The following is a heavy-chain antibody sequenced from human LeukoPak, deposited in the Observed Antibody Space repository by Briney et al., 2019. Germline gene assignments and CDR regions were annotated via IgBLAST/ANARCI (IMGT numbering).Heavy chain of an antibody. CDR1: GFTFSSYE. Sequence: GGSLRLSCAASGFTFSSYEMNWVRQAPGKGLEWVSYISSSGSTIYYADSVKGRFTISRDNAKNSLYLQMNSLRAEDTAVYYCAREALQYCSGGSCYSRGWFDPWGQGTLVTVSS. D-gene: IGHD2-15*01. V-gene: IGHV3-48*03. J-gene: IGHJ5*02. CDR3: AREALQYCSGGSCYSRGWFDP. CDR2: ISSSGSTI.